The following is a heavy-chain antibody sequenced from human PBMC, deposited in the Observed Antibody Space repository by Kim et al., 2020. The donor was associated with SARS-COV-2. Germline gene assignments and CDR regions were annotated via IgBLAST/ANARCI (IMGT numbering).Heavy chain of an antibody. D-gene: IGHD4-17*01. CDR3: ARGVDYGPDY. V-gene: IGHV4-39*01. J-gene: IGHJ4*02. CDR2: ST. Sequence: STSYNPSLKSRVTISVDTSKTQFSLKLSSVTAADTAVYYCARGVDYGPDYWGQGTLVTVSS.